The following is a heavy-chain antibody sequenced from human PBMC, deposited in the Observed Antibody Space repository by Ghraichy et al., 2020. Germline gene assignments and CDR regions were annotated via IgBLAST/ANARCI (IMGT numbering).Heavy chain of an antibody. CDR3: ARDGNDHGDLWYYYYGMDV. CDR1: GGSISSSNW. D-gene: IGHD4-17*01. CDR2: IYHSGST. J-gene: IGHJ6*02. V-gene: IGHV4-4*02. Sequence: SETLSLTCAVSGGSISSSNWWSWVRQSPGKGLEWIGEIYHSGSTNYNPSLKSRVTISVDKSKNQISLKLSSVTAADTAVYYCARDGNDHGDLWYYYYGMDVWGQGTTVTVSS.